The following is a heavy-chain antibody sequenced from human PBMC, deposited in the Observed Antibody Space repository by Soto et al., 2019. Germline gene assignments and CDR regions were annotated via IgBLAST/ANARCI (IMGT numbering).Heavy chain of an antibody. D-gene: IGHD2-15*01. V-gene: IGHV1-18*01. CDR3: ARDYCSGGSCPGYFQH. CDR1: GYTFTSQG. CDR2: ISAYNGNT. J-gene: IGHJ1*01. Sequence: ASVKGSCKASGYTFTSQGISWVRQAPGQGLEWMGWISAYNGNTNYAQKLQGRVTMTTDTSTSTAYMELRSLRSDDTAVYYCARDYCSGGSCPGYFQHWGQGTLVPVSS.